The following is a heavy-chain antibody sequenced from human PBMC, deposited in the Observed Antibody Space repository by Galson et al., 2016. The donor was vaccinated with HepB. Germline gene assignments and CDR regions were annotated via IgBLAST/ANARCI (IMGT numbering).Heavy chain of an antibody. D-gene: IGHD1-26*01. CDR1: GGSISSGGYS. Sequence: TLSLTCAVSGGSISSGGYSWSWIRQPPGKGLEWIGYIYHSGSTHYNPSPKSRVTISVDRSKNQFSLKLSSVTAADTAVYYCARWDGIGWFDPWGQGTLVIVSS. V-gene: IGHV4-30-2*01. CDR3: ARWDGIGWFDP. CDR2: IYHSGST. J-gene: IGHJ5*02.